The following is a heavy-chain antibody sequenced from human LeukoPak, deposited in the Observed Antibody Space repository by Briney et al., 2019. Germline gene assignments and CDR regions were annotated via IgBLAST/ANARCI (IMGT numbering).Heavy chain of an antibody. CDR2: ISWNSGSI. CDR3: AKASGSYDYYYMDV. D-gene: IGHD1-26*01. J-gene: IGHJ6*03. CDR1: GLTFDDYA. Sequence: PGGSLRLSCAASGLTFDDYAMHWVRHVPGKGLEWVSGISWNSGSIGYADSAKGRFTISRDNAKYSLYLQKNSLRAEDMALYYCAKASGSYDYYYMDVWGKGTTVTV. V-gene: IGHV3-9*03.